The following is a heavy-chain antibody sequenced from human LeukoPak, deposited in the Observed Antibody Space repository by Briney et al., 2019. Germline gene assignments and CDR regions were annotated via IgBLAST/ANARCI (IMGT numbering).Heavy chain of an antibody. D-gene: IGHD2-2*01. V-gene: IGHV1-8*01. CDR3: ARKGPANYYYYYMDV. CDR2: MNPNSGNT. Sequence: PVASVRVSCKASGYTFTSYDINWVRQAPGQGLEWMGWMNPNSGNTGYAQKFQGTVTMTRNTSISTAYMELSSLKSEDTAVYYCARKGPANYYYYYMDVWGKGTSVTVSS. J-gene: IGHJ6*03. CDR1: GYTFTSYD.